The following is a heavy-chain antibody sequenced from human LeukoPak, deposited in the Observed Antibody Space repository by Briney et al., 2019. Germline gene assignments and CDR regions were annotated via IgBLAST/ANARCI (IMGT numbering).Heavy chain of an antibody. CDR1: GFTVSSNY. D-gene: IGHD6-6*01. Sequence: GGSLRLSCAASGFTVSSNYMSWIRQAPGKGLEWVSVIYSGGGTYYAGSVKGRFTISRDNSKNTLYLQMNILRAEDTAVYYCARDDGSSPYDYWGQGTLVTVSS. CDR2: IYSGGGT. J-gene: IGHJ4*02. CDR3: ARDDGSSPYDY. V-gene: IGHV3-66*02.